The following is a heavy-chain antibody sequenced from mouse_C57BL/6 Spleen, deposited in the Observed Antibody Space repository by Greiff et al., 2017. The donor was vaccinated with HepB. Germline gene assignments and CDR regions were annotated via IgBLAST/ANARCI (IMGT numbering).Heavy chain of an antibody. J-gene: IGHJ4*01. V-gene: IGHV5-9-1*02. CDR2: ISSGGDYI. D-gene: IGHD2-5*01. CDR3: TREEASYYSNYGAMDY. Sequence: EVKLVESGEGLVKPGGSLKLSCAASGFTFSSYAMSWVRQTPEKRLEWVAYISSGGDYIYYADTVKGRFTISRDNARNTLYLQMSSLKSEDTAMYYCTREEASYYSNYGAMDYWGQGTSVTVSS. CDR1: GFTFSSYA.